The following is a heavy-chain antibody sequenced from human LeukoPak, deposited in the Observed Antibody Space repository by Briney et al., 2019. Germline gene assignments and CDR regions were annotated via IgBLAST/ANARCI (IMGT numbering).Heavy chain of an antibody. CDR2: ISYDGSNK. CDR1: GFTFSSYA. V-gene: IGHV3-30-3*01. J-gene: IGHJ4*02. D-gene: IGHD2-2*01. Sequence: PGGSLRLSCAASGFTFSSYAMHWVRQAPGKGLEWVAVISYDGSNKYYADSVKGRFTISRDNSKNTLYLQMNSLRAEDTAVYYCARDPASWRSSTSCYLDYWGQGTLVTVSS. CDR3: ARDPASWRSSTSCYLDY.